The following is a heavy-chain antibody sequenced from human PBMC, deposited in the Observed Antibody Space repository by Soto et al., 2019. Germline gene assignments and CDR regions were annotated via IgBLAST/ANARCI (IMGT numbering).Heavy chain of an antibody. J-gene: IGHJ4*02. CDR2: IWYGGQNA. CDR3: ARDSSGGPTDFDY. D-gene: IGHD3-10*01. V-gene: IGHV3-33*01. CDR1: GFTFSHFG. Sequence: QVHLVEAGGGVVQTGGSLRLSCAASGFTFSHFGFHWVRQAPGNGLEWVAVIWYGGQNAYNGDSVKGRFTISRDDSKNTVYLQMDSLRAEDTDIYYCARDSSGGPTDFDYWGQGALVTVSS.